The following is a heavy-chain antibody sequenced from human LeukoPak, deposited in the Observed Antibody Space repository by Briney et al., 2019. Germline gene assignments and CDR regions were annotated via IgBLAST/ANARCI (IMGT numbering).Heavy chain of an antibody. D-gene: IGHD2-2*01. CDR2: INPDSGGT. CDR3: ARDPRIPVPGDY. Sequence: ASVTVSCKASGYTFTDYYIHWVRQAPGQGLEWMGCINPDSGGTNYAQEFQGRVTMTRDTSISTAYMELRRLRSGDTAVYYCARDPRIPVPGDYWGQGTLVTVSS. CDR1: GYTFTDYY. V-gene: IGHV1-2*02. J-gene: IGHJ4*02.